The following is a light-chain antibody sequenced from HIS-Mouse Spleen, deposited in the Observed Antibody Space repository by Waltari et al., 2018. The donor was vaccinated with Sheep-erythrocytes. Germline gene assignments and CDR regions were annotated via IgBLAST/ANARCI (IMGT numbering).Light chain of an antibody. Sequence: NFMLTQPHSVSESPGKTVTISCTRSSGSIASNNVQRYQQRPGSAPTTVIYEDNQRPSGVPDRFSGSIDSSSNSASLTISGLKTEDEADYYCQSYDSSNWVFGGGTKLTVL. CDR2: EDN. J-gene: IGLJ3*02. CDR3: QSYDSSNWV. V-gene: IGLV6-57*04. CDR1: SGSIASNN.